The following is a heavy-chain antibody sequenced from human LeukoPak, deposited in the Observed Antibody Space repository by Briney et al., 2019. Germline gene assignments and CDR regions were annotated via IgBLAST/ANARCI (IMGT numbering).Heavy chain of an antibody. CDR2: INHSGST. D-gene: IGHD6-6*01. CDR3: ARSGDSSSSRRYYYYYYMDV. CDR1: GGSFSGYY. V-gene: IGHV4-34*01. Sequence: SETLSLTSAVYGGSFSGYYWSWIRQPPGKGLEWIGEINHSGSTNYNPSLKSRVTISVDTSKNQFSLKLSSVTAADTAVYYCARSGDSSSSRRYYYYYYMDVWGKGTTVTVSS. J-gene: IGHJ6*03.